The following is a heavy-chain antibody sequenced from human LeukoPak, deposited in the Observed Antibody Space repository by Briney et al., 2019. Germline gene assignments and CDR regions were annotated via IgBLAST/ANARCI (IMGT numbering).Heavy chain of an antibody. CDR1: GGSISSYY. Sequence: SETLSLTCTVSGGSISSYYWSWIRQPPGKGLEWIGYIYYSGSTNYNPSLKSRVTISVDTSKNQFSLKPSSVTAADTAVYYCARDLVYSSGWYGGYWYFDLWGRGTLVTVSS. CDR3: ARDLVYSSGWYGGYWYFDL. D-gene: IGHD6-19*01. J-gene: IGHJ2*01. V-gene: IGHV4-59*01. CDR2: IYYSGST.